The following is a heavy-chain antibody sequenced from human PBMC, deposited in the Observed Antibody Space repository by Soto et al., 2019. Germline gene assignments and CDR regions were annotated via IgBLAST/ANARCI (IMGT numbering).Heavy chain of an antibody. V-gene: IGHV3-23*01. CDR2: ISGSGGST. CDR3: AKEPIRGFGLNWFDL. J-gene: IGHJ5*02. D-gene: IGHD3-10*01. CDR1: GFTFRSYA. Sequence: PGGSLRLSCAGSGFTFRSYAMSWVRQAPGKGLEWVSAISGSGGSTYYADSVKGRFTISRDNSKNTLYLQMNSLRAEDTAVYYYAKEPIRGFGLNWFDLWGQGTLVTVSS.